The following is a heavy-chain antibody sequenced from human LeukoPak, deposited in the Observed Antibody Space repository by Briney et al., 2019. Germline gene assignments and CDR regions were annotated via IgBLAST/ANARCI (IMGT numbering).Heavy chain of an antibody. V-gene: IGHV4-38-2*02. Sequence: PSETLSLTCTISGYSISSGYYWGWIRQPPGKGLEWIGSIYHSGSTYYNPSLKSRVTISVDTSKNQFSLKLSSVTAADTAVYYCATTRYDYVWGSYRLYMDIFDYWGQGTLVTVSS. CDR1: GYSISSGYY. J-gene: IGHJ4*02. D-gene: IGHD3-16*02. CDR3: ATTRYDYVWGSYRLYMDIFDY. CDR2: IYHSGST.